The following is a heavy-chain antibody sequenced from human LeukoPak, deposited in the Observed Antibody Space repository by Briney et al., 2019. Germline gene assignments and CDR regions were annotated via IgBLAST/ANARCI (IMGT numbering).Heavy chain of an antibody. CDR1: GFIFSSYA. V-gene: IGHV3-30*04. Sequence: PGRSLRLSCAASGFIFSSYAMHWVRQAPGKGLEWVAVISYDGSNKYYADSVKDRFTISRDNSKNTLYLQMNSLRAEDTAVYYCAREMGMATKTSPFDYWGQGTLVTVSS. D-gene: IGHD5-24*01. J-gene: IGHJ4*02. CDR3: AREMGMATKTSPFDY. CDR2: ISYDGSNK.